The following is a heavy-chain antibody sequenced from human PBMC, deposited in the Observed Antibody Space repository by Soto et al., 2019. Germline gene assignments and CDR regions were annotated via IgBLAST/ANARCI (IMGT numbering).Heavy chain of an antibody. V-gene: IGHV1-18*01. Sequence: QVYLVQSGAEVKKPGASVKLSGKATGYTFSSYGISWVRQAPGQGLEWMGWTNTYTGDTIYAQKFQGRVSMTTDVLTTTSYMELRSLKSDDTAVYFCARFNAHCSGGTCYSDYWGQGTLVTVSS. J-gene: IGHJ4*02. D-gene: IGHD2-15*01. CDR2: TNTYTGDT. CDR3: ARFNAHCSGGTCYSDY. CDR1: GYTFSSYG.